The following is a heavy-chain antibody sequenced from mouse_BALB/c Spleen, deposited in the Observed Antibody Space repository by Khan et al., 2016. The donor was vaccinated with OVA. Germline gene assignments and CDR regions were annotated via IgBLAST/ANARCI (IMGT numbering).Heavy chain of an antibody. V-gene: IGHV1S137*01. CDR1: GYTFTDFT. Sequence: QVQLQQSGAELVRPGVSVKISCKGSGYTFTDFTLHWVKQSHAMSLEWIGVISTYYGDANYNQRFKDKATMTVDKSSSTAYMELARLTSEDSALSYCTRGGGGNRFAYWGQGTLVTVSA. J-gene: IGHJ3*01. CDR2: ISTYYGDA. CDR3: TRGGGGNRFAY.